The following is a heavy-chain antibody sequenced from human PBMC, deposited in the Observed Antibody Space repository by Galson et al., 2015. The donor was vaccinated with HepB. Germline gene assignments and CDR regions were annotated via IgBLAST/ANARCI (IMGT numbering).Heavy chain of an antibody. CDR2: INHSGST. D-gene: IGHD2-2*01. Sequence: SETLSLTCAVYGGSFSGYYWSWIRQPPGKGLEWIGEINHSGSTNYNPSLKSRVTISVDTSKNQFSLKLSSVTAADTAVYYCARDRIVVVPAAIPRKKYNWFDPWGQGTLVTVSS. CDR3: ARDRIVVVPAAIPRKKYNWFDP. J-gene: IGHJ5*02. V-gene: IGHV4-34*01. CDR1: GGSFSGYY.